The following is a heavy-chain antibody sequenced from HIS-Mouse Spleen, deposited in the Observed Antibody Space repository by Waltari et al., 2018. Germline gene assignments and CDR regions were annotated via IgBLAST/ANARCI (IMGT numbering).Heavy chain of an antibody. CDR3: ARDNTDGYRDYYYGMDV. CDR2: INPNSGGT. V-gene: IGHV1-2*02. D-gene: IGHD6-13*01. Sequence: QVQLVQSGAEVKKPGASVKVSCKASGYTFTGYYMHWVRQAPGQGLEWMGWINPNSGGTNYAQKFQGRVTMTRDTSISTAYMELSRLRSDDTAVYYCARDNTDGYRDYYYGMDVWGQGTTVTVSS. CDR1: GYTFTGYY. J-gene: IGHJ6*02.